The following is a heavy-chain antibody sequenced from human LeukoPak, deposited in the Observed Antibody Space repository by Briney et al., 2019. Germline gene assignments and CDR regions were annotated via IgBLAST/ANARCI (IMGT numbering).Heavy chain of an antibody. V-gene: IGHV4-38-2*02. CDR2: MYHSGYT. CDR3: ARSLATRLYYFDY. Sequence: SETLSLTCTVSGGSISSGYLWGWIRQPPGKELEWIGSMYHSGYTYYNPSLKSRVTISIDTSKNQFSLKLSSVTAADTAMYSCARSLATRLYYFDYWGQGTLVTVSS. J-gene: IGHJ4*02. CDR1: GGSISSGYL.